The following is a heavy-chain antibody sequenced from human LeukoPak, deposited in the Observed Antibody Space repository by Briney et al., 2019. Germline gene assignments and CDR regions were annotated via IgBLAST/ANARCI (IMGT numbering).Heavy chain of an antibody. Sequence: SETLSLTCTVSGGSNSSSSCYWGWIRQPPGKGLEWVGSIYYTGSTYCNPSLKSRVTISVDTSKNQLSLKLSSVTAAETAVYYCARHDAGGYSYGFDYWGQGTLVIVSS. CDR3: ARHDAGGYSYGFDY. D-gene: IGHD5-18*01. V-gene: IGHV4-39*01. CDR1: GGSNSSSSCY. CDR2: IYYTGST. J-gene: IGHJ4*02.